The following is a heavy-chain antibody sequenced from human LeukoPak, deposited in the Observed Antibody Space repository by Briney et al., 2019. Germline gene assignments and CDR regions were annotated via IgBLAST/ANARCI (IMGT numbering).Heavy chain of an antibody. J-gene: IGHJ5*02. Sequence: PGGSLRLSCAASGFTFNNYTMNWVRQAPGKGLEWVSSISRNGIYIKYVDSVKGRFTVSRYNAKNSLYLQMNSLRAEDTAVYYCARDGLPATVANWFDPWGQGTLVTVSS. CDR1: GFTFNNYT. D-gene: IGHD2-15*01. V-gene: IGHV3-21*01. CDR3: ARDGLPATVANWFDP. CDR2: ISRNGIYI.